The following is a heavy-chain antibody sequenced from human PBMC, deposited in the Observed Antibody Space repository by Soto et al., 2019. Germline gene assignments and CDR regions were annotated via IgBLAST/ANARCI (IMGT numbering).Heavy chain of an antibody. D-gene: IGHD3-22*01. CDR3: ATDPNSTGSFGRFDY. CDR2: IYSGGST. CDR1: GFTLSSNY. Sequence: GGSLRLSCAASGFTLSSNYMSWVRQAPGKGLEWVSVIYSGGSTYYADSVKGRFTISRDNSKNTLYLQMNSLRAEDTAVYYCATDPNSTGSFGRFDYWGQGAQVTVSS. J-gene: IGHJ4*02. V-gene: IGHV3-53*01.